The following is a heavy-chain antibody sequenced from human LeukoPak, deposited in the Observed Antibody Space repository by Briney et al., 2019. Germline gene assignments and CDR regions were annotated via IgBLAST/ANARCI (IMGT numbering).Heavy chain of an antibody. V-gene: IGHV1-2*02. J-gene: IGHJ4*02. Sequence: ASVKVSCKTSGYTFTNFFIHWVRQAPGQGLEWLGWINPYSGATMYAEKFRGRVTMTRDTSISTAYMDLSSLKSDDTAVYFCARSRREGSGNCDDWGQGTLVTVAS. CDR3: ARSRREGSGNCDD. CDR2: INPYSGAT. D-gene: IGHD3-10*01. CDR1: GYTFTNFF.